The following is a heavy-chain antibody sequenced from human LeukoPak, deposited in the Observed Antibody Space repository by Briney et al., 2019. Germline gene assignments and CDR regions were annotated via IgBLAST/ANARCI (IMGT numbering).Heavy chain of an antibody. CDR3: ARGFSPGIAAAGTDYYYYYMDV. V-gene: IGHV1-8*03. CDR2: MNPNSGNT. Sequence: ASVKVSCKASGYTFTSYDINWVRQASGQGIDWMGWMNPNSGNTGYAQKFQGRVTITRNTSISTAYMELSSLRSEDTAVYYCARGFSPGIAAAGTDYYYYYMDVWGKGTTVTVSS. D-gene: IGHD6-13*01. CDR1: GYTFTSYD. J-gene: IGHJ6*03.